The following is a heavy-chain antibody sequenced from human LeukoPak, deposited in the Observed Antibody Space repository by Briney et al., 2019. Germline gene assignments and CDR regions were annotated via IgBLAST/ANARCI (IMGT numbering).Heavy chain of an antibody. CDR3: ARDPTWFGESNYYFDY. CDR2: IWYDGSNK. CDR1: GFTFSSYG. D-gene: IGHD3-10*01. V-gene: IGHV3-33*01. Sequence: GRSLRLSCAASGFTFSSYGMHWVRQAPGKGLEWVAVIWYDGSNKYYADSVKGRFTISRDNSKNTLYLRMNSLRAEDTAVYYCARDPTWFGESNYYFDYWGQGTLVTVSS. J-gene: IGHJ4*02.